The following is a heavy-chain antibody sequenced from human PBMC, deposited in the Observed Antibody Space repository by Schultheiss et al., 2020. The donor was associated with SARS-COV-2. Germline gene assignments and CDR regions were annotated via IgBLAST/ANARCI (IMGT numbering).Heavy chain of an antibody. Sequence: SETLSLTCTVSGGSVSSGDYYWSWIRQPPGKGLEWIGYIYYSGSTYYNPSLKSRVTISVDTSKNQFSLKLSSVTAADTAVYYCARSQYSSSSGWLAFDIWGQGTMVTVSS. CDR3: ARSQYSSSSGWLAFDI. CDR2: IYYSGST. V-gene: IGHV4-61*08. D-gene: IGHD6-13*01. CDR1: GGSVSSGDYY. J-gene: IGHJ3*02.